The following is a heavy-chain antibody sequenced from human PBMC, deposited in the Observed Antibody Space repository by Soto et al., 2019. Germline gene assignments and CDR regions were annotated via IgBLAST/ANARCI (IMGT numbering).Heavy chain of an antibody. CDR3: GTESGSTYGYLDN. CDR1: GGSVTSDEDY. V-gene: IGHV4-30-4*01. J-gene: IGHJ4*02. CDR2: ISNSGST. Sequence: ASETLSLTCTVSGGSVTSDEDYWTWIRQSPGKGLEWIGYISNSGSTGYNPSLKTRLSMSVDRSKNQFTLRLTSVTAADTAGCFCGTESGSTYGYLDNWGQGTQVSVSS. D-gene: IGHD5-18*01.